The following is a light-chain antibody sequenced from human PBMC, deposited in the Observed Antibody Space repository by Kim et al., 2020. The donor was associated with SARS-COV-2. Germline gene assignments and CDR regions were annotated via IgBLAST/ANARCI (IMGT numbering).Light chain of an antibody. V-gene: IGKV3-15*01. J-gene: IGKJ2*01. CDR2: GAS. CDR1: QSVSSS. CDR3: QQYNNWPYT. Sequence: SVSPGESAPLSCRASQSVSSSLAWYQQNPGQAPRLRIYGASTRATGIPSRFSGSGSGTEFTLTISSLQSEDFAVYSCQQYNNWPYTFGQGTKLEI.